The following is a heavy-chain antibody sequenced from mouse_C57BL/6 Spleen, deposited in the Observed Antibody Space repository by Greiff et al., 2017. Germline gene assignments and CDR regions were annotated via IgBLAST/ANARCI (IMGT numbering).Heavy chain of an antibody. Sequence: QVQLQQPGAELVRPGTSVKLSCKASGYTFTSYWMHWVKQRPGQGLEWIGVIDPSDSYTNYNQKFKGKATLTVDTSSSTAYMQLSSLTSEDSAVYYCASLVAYAMDYWGKGTSVTVSS. J-gene: IGHJ4*01. V-gene: IGHV1-59*01. CDR2: IDPSDSYT. D-gene: IGHD2-2*01. CDR1: GYTFTSYW. CDR3: ASLVAYAMDY.